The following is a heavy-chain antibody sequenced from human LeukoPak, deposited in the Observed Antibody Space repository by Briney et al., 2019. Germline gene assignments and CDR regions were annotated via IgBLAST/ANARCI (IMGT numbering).Heavy chain of an antibody. J-gene: IGHJ3*02. V-gene: IGHV3-23*01. Sequence: PGGSLRLSCAASGFTFSSYAMSWVRQAPGKGLEWVSAISGSGGSTYYADSVKGRFTISRDNSKNTLYLQMNSLRAEDTAVYYCAELVAATGYAFDIWGQGTMVTVSS. D-gene: IGHD2-15*01. CDR3: AELVAATGYAFDI. CDR1: GFTFSSYA. CDR2: ISGSGGST.